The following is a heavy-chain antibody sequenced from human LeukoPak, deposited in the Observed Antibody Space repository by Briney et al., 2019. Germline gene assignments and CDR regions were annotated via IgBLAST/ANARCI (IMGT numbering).Heavy chain of an antibody. CDR2: TSDRGDYT. V-gene: IGHV3-23*01. Sequence: GGSLRLSCAASGFTFTSYSMSWVRQAPGKGLEWVSGTSDRGDYTYYADSVKGRFTISRDNSKNTLYLQMNSLRAEDTAVYYCARVGYYDSSGYRAFDIWGQGTMVTVSS. CDR1: GFTFTSYS. CDR3: ARVGYYDSSGYRAFDI. D-gene: IGHD3-22*01. J-gene: IGHJ3*02.